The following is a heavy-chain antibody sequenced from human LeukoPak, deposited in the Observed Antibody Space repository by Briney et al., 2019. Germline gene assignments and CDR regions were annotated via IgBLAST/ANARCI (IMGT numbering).Heavy chain of an antibody. CDR3: ARAGVYCSSTSCYGYYYYGMDV. D-gene: IGHD2-2*01. CDR2: IYYSGST. Sequence: SETLSLTCTVSGGSVSSGSYYWSWIRQPPGKGLEWIGYIYYSGSTYYNPSLKSRVTISVDTSKNQFSLKLSSVTAADTAVYYCARAGVYCSSTSCYGYYYYGMDVWGQGTTVTVSS. CDR1: GGSVSSGSYY. V-gene: IGHV4-61*01. J-gene: IGHJ6*02.